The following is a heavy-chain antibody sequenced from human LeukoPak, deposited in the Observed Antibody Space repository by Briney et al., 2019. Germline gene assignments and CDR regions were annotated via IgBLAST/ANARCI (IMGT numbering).Heavy chain of an antibody. J-gene: IGHJ4*02. CDR3: ARGDGITGTRRLFDY. V-gene: IGHV3-21*01. CDR1: GFTFSSYS. CDR2: ISSSSSYI. D-gene: IGHD1-20*01. Sequence: PGGSLRLSCAASGFTFSSYSMNWVRQAPGKGLEWVSSISSSSSYIYYADSVKGRFTISRDNAKNSLYLQMNSLRAEDTAVYYCARGDGITGTRRLFDYWGQGTLVTVSS.